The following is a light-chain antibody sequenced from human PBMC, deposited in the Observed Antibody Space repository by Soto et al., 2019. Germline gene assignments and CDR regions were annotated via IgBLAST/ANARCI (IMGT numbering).Light chain of an antibody. Sequence: EIVLTQSPGTLSLSPGGMATLSCRASQSVSNNFLAWYQQKPGQAPRLLIYNAATRATGIPDRFSGSGSGTDLTITISRLEPEDFAVYRCQQYASSLLTFGGGTKVEIK. CDR1: QSVSNNF. CDR2: NAA. CDR3: QQYASSLLT. V-gene: IGKV3-20*01. J-gene: IGKJ4*01.